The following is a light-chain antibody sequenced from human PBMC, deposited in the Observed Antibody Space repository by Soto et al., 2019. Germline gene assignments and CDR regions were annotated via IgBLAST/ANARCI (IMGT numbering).Light chain of an antibody. CDR1: SSDVGGYNY. Sequence: QSVLAQPASVSGSPGQSITISCTGTSSDVGGYNYVSWYQQHPGKAPKLMIYDVSNRPSGVSNRFSGSRSGNTASLTISGLQAEDEADYYCRSYTSSSIVVFGGGTKLTVL. J-gene: IGLJ2*01. CDR3: RSYTSSSIVV. V-gene: IGLV2-14*01. CDR2: DVS.